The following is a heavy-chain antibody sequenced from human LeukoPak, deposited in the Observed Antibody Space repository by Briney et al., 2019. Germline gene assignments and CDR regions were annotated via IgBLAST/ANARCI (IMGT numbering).Heavy chain of an antibody. CDR1: GDSISSGSYY. Sequence: SQTLSLTCTVSGDSISSGSYYWSWIRQPAGKGLEWIGRIYGRGGSNYNPSLKSRVTISIDKSKNQFSLKMNSVTAPDTAVYYSASWPFYYGNSGYDYWGQGTLVTISS. D-gene: IGHD3-22*01. CDR2: IYGRGGS. J-gene: IGHJ4*02. CDR3: ASWPFYYGNSGYDY. V-gene: IGHV4-61*02.